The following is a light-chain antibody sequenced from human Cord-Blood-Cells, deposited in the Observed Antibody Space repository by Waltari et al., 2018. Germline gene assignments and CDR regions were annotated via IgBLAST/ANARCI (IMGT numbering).Light chain of an antibody. CDR3: LQDYNYPRT. CDR2: AAS. V-gene: IGKV1-6*01. Sequence: IQMTQSPSSLSSSVGDRVTITCRASQGIRNYLGWYQQKPGKAPKLLIYAASSLQSGVPSRFSGSGSGTDFTLTISSLQPEDFATYYCLQDYNYPRTFGQGTKLEIK. J-gene: IGKJ2*01. CDR1: QGIRNY.